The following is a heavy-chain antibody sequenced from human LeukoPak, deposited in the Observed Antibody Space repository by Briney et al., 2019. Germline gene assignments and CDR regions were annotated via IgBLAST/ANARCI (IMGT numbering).Heavy chain of an antibody. CDR1: VFTVSSNY. V-gene: IGHV3-66*01. CDR3: AKVGATMTYYYGMDV. CDR2: MYSGGGS. Sequence: GGSLRLSCAASVFTVSSNYMIWVRQAPGKGLEWVSVMYSGGGSYYADSVKGRFTISRDNSKNTLYLQMNSLRAEDTAVYYCAKVGATMTYYYGMDVWGQGTTVTVSS. J-gene: IGHJ6*02. D-gene: IGHD3-22*01.